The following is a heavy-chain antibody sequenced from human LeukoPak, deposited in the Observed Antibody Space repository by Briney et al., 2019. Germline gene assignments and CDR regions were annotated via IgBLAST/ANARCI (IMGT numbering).Heavy chain of an antibody. CDR2: IYYSGST. V-gene: IGHV4-59*01. Sequence: SATPSLTCTVSGGSISSYYWSRIRQPPGKGLEWIGYIYYSGSTNYNPSLKSRVTISVDTSKNQFFLKLSSVTAADTAVYYCARGGVKPVSWGWFDPWGQGTLVTVSS. CDR3: ARGGVKPVSWGWFDP. D-gene: IGHD3-16*01. J-gene: IGHJ5*02. CDR1: GGSISSYY.